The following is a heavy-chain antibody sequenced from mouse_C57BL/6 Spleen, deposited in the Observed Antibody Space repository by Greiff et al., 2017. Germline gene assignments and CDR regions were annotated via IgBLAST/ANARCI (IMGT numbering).Heavy chain of an antibody. V-gene: IGHV1-15*01. CDR2: IDPETGGT. CDR1: GYTFTDYE. J-gene: IGHJ3*01. Sequence: QVQLQQSGAELVRPGASVTLSCTASGYTFTDYEMHWVKQTPVHGLEWIGAIDPETGGTAYNQKFKGKAILTADKSSSTAYMELRSLTSEDSAVYYCARAYYSNYPFAYWGQGTPVTVSA. CDR3: ARAYYSNYPFAY. D-gene: IGHD2-5*01.